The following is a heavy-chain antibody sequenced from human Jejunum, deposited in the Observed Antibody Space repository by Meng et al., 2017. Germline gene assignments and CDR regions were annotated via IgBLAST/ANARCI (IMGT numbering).Heavy chain of an antibody. V-gene: IGHV3-13*01. Sequence: GESMRLSCAASGFTFSGYDMHWVRQVTGKGLEWVSAIGTIGDTYYSGSVKGRFTISREDAKNSLYLQMNSMRGEDTAVYYCAREARGSHWLQRLDIWGQGTVVTVSS. CDR1: GFTFSGYD. CDR2: IGTIGDT. CDR3: AREARGSHWLQRLDI. J-gene: IGHJ3*02. D-gene: IGHD5-24*01.